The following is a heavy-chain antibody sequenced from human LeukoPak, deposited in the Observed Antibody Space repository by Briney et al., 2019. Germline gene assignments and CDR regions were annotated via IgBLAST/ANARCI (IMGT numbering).Heavy chain of an antibody. Sequence: ATVKVSCKTSGYTFTRYYMQWVRQAPGHGLEWMGIINSISGATDYAQKFQGRVTMTRDTSTSTVYMELSRLRSEDTAMYYCARLPYRDGVAQDYWGQGTLVTVST. V-gene: IGHV1-46*01. CDR2: INSISGAT. D-gene: IGHD3-3*01. CDR1: GYTFTRYY. J-gene: IGHJ4*02. CDR3: ARLPYRDGVAQDY.